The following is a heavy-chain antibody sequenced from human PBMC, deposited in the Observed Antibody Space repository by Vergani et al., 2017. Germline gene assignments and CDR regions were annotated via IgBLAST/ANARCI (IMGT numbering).Heavy chain of an antibody. CDR1: GFTFSSYG. CDR2: IWYDGSNK. V-gene: IGHV3-33*01. Sequence: QVQLVESGGGVVQPGRSLRLSCAASGFTFSSYGMHWVRQAPGKGPEWVAVIWYDGSNKYYADSVKGRFTISRDNSKNTLYLQMNSLRAEDTAVYYCARDPPSGGVDYWGQGTLVTVSS. D-gene: IGHD1-26*01. J-gene: IGHJ4*02. CDR3: ARDPPSGGVDY.